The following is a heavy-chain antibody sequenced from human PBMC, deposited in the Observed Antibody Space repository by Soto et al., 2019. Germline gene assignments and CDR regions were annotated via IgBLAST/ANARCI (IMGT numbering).Heavy chain of an antibody. D-gene: IGHD2-2*01. CDR1: GGSFSGYY. CDR2: INHSGST. Sequence: QVQLQQWGAGLLKPSETLSLTCAVYGGSFSGYYWSWIRQPPGKGLEWIGEINHSGSTNYYPSLKSRVTISVDMSKNQFSLKLRSVRAADTAVYYCARGYCSSTSCYPEFTDGGDPWGQGTLVTVCS. J-gene: IGHJ5*02. V-gene: IGHV4-34*01. CDR3: ARGYCSSTSCYPEFTDGGDP.